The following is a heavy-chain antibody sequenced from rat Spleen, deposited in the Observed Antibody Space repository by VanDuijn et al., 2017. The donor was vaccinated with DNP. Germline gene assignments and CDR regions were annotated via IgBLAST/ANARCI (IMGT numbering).Heavy chain of an antibody. CDR1: GFTFSDCA. Sequence: EVQLVESGGGLVQPGNSLKLSCAASGFTFSDCAMAWVRQSPKKGLEWVATIIYDGSSTYYRDSVKGRFTVSRDNAKSSLYLQMDSLRSEDTATYCCARPLTGWGQGVMVTVSS. J-gene: IGHJ2*01. D-gene: IGHD4-1*01. V-gene: IGHV5-17*01. CDR2: IIYDGSST. CDR3: ARPLTG.